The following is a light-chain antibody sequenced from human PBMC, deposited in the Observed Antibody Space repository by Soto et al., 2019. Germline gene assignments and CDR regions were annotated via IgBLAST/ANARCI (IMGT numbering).Light chain of an antibody. Sequence: IVMTQSPATVSVSPGERARLSGRTSQGLNRNLAWYQQKPGQAPRLLIYGASNRATGIPPRFSGSGSGTEFTLPISSLQSEDFAVYYCQQSNNWPLLTVGGVTQLEIK. J-gene: IGKJ4*01. CDR1: QGLNRN. V-gene: IGKV3-15*01. CDR3: QQSNNWPLLT. CDR2: GAS.